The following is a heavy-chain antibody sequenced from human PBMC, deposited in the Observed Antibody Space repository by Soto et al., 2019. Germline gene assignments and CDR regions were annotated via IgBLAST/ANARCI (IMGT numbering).Heavy chain of an antibody. V-gene: IGHV4-39*01. J-gene: IGHJ4*02. D-gene: IGHD3-9*01. CDR3: ARHYDILTGYYTPLEY. Sequence: QLQLQESGPGLVKPSETLSLTCTVSGGSISSTSYYWGWIRQPPGKGLEWIGTIYYNGGTYYNPSLQSRVTISVDTSKNQFFLKLSSVTAADTAVYYCARHYDILTGYYTPLEYWGQGTLVTVSS. CDR1: GGSISSTSYY. CDR2: IYYNGGT.